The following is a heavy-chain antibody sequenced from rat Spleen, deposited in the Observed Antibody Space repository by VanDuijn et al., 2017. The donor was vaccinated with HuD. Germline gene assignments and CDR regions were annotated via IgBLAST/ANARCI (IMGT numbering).Heavy chain of an antibody. D-gene: IGHD1-1*01. Sequence: EVQLQESGPGLVKPSQSLSLTCSVTNYSITSDYWGWIRKFPGSKMKWIGHISYSGSPSYSPSLKGRISITRDTSKNQFFLQVNSLSTEDTATYYCARSEGAHYYLPFADWGQGSLVTVSS. J-gene: IGHJ3*01. CDR2: ISYSGSP. CDR3: ARSEGAHYYLPFAD. CDR1: NYSITSDY. V-gene: IGHV3-1*01.